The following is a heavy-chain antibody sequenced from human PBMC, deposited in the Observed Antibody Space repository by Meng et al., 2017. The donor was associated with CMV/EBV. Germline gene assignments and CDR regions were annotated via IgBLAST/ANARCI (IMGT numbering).Heavy chain of an antibody. Sequence: GSLRPSCAASGFTFSSYAMHWVRQAPGKGLEWVAVISYDGSNKYYADSVKGRFTISRDNSKNTLYLQMNSLRAEDTAVYYCARAKMNWNVIDAFDIWGQGTMVTVSS. CDR2: ISYDGSNK. D-gene: IGHD1-1*01. V-gene: IGHV3-30-3*01. CDR3: ARAKMNWNVIDAFDI. CDR1: GFTFSSYA. J-gene: IGHJ3*02.